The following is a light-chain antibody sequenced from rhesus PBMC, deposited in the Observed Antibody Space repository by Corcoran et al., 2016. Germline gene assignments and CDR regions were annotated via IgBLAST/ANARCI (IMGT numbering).Light chain of an antibody. CDR2: RAS. CDR1: QGISNW. CDR3: QQHDNSPFT. V-gene: IGKV1-69*01. Sequence: DIQMTQSPSSLSASVGDRVTITCRASQGISNWLAWYQQKPGKALKLLIYRASNLETGVPSRFSGSGSGTDFTLTISSLQPEDIATYYCQQHDNSPFTFGPGTKLYIK. J-gene: IGKJ3*01.